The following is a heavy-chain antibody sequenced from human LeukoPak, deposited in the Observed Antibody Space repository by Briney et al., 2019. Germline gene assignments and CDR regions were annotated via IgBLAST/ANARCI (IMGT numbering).Heavy chain of an antibody. D-gene: IGHD3-22*01. J-gene: IGHJ4*02. Sequence: PGGSLRLSCAPSGFTFSSYAMSSVRQAPGKGLEWVSTISGSGGSTYYADSVKGRFTISRDNSKNTLYLQMNSLRAEDTAVYYCAKGYYDSSGCYFDCWGQGTLVTVSS. CDR1: GFTFSSYA. CDR3: AKGYYDSSGCYFDC. V-gene: IGHV3-23*01. CDR2: ISGSGGST.